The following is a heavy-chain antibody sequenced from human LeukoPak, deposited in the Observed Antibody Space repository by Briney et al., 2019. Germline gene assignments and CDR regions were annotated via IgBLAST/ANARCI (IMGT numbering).Heavy chain of an antibody. V-gene: IGHV4-34*01. CDR3: PRGQVPAARGYNWFDP. CDR2: INARGDT. D-gene: IGHD2-2*01. Sequence: PSETLSLTCAVYGWSFNDYYWNWIRQPPGKGLEWIGEINARGDTNYNPSLKSRVTISVDTSKKQFSLRLTSMIAADADLYYCPRGQVPAARGYNWFDPWGQGTLVTVSS. J-gene: IGHJ5*02. CDR1: GWSFNDYY.